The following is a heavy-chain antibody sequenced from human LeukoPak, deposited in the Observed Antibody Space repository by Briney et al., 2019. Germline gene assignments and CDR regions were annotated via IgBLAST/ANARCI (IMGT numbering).Heavy chain of an antibody. V-gene: IGHV5-51*01. J-gene: IGHJ4*02. CDR1: GYSFNSYW. Sequence: GEPLKISCKGSGYSFNSYWIGWVLQMPGKGLEWMGIIYPGDSDTRYSPSFQGQVTISADKSISTAYLQWSSLKASDSAMYYCARRSDSYGNFYYWGQGTLVTVSS. D-gene: IGHD5-18*01. CDR3: ARRSDSYGNFYY. CDR2: IYPGDSDT.